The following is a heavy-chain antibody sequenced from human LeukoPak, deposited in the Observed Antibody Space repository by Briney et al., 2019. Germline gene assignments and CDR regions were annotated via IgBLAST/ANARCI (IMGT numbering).Heavy chain of an antibody. CDR3: ASSYDSSGYYGYGGGGTPSPTLDY. D-gene: IGHD3-22*01. CDR1: GYTFTGYY. CDR2: INPSGGST. Sequence: RRASVKVSCKASGYTFTGYYMHWVRQAPGQGLEWMGIINPSGGSTSYAQKFQSRVTMTRDTSTSTVYMELSSLRSEDTAVYYCASSYDSSGYYGYGGGGTPSPTLDYWGQGTLVTVSS. V-gene: IGHV1-46*01. J-gene: IGHJ4*02.